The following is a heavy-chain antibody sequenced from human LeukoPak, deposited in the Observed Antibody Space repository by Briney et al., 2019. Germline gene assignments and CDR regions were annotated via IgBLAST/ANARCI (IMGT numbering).Heavy chain of an antibody. Sequence: ASVKVSCRASGYTFTSYGISWVRQAPGQGLEWMGWIHIYRGNTNYAQKFQGRVTMTTDTSTSTVYMEVRGLRSDDTAMYYCARDVGITVADSFDPWGQGTLVTVSS. D-gene: IGHD6-13*01. CDR1: GYTFTSYG. J-gene: IGHJ5*02. V-gene: IGHV1-18*01. CDR3: ARDVGITVADSFDP. CDR2: IHIYRGNT.